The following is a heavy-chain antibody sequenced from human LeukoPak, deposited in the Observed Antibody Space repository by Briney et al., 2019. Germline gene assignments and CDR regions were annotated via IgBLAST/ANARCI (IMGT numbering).Heavy chain of an antibody. V-gene: IGHV4-30-4*07. Sequence: SQTLSLTCAVSGGSISSGGYSWSWIRQPPGKGLEWIGYIYYSGSTNYNPSLKSRVTISVDTSKNQFSLKLSSVTAADTAVYYCARDVAPSYYDFWSGYYANWFDPWGQGTLVTVSS. CDR2: IYYSGST. CDR3: ARDVAPSYYDFWSGYYANWFDP. CDR1: GGSISSGGYS. D-gene: IGHD3-3*01. J-gene: IGHJ5*02.